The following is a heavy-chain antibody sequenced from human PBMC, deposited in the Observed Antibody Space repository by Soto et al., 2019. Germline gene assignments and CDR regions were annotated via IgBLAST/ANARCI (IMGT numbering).Heavy chain of an antibody. CDR3: ARTDTVTVLGYYFDY. V-gene: IGHV1-18*01. Sequence: QVQLVQSGAEVKKPGASVKVSCKASGYTFTSYGISWVRQAPGQGLEWMGWISAYNGNTNYAQKLQGRVTMTTDTSTSTAHMELRSLRSDDTAVYYCARTDTVTVLGYYFDYWGQGTLVTVSS. D-gene: IGHD4-17*01. CDR2: ISAYNGNT. CDR1: GYTFTSYG. J-gene: IGHJ4*02.